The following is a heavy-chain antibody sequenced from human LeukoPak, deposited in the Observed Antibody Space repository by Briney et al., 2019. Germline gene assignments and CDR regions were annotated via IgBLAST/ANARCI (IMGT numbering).Heavy chain of an antibody. V-gene: IGHV3-49*03. CDR2: IRGTPYGGTT. J-gene: IGHJ4*02. Sequence: GGSLRLSCAASGFTFSDYAMSWFRQAPGKGLEWVALIRGTPYGGTTEYAASVKGRFTISRDDSKSIAYLQMNSPKTEDTAVYYCTRAGKPPYFDYWGQGTLVIVSS. CDR1: GFTFSDYA. CDR3: TRAGKPPYFDY.